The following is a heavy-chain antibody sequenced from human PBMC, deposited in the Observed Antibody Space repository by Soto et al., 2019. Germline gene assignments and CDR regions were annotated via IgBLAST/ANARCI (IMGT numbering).Heavy chain of an antibody. Sequence: GGSLRLSCAASEFTFGNYAMHWVRQAPGKGLEWVAVISYDERNKYYADSVKGRFTISRDNSKHTLYLQMDSLRAGDTAVYYCAKDGTALRFLEWLLYLDHWGQGTLVTVSS. J-gene: IGHJ4*02. V-gene: IGHV3-30*18. D-gene: IGHD3-3*01. CDR2: ISYDERNK. CDR1: EFTFGNYA. CDR3: AKDGTALRFLEWLLYLDH.